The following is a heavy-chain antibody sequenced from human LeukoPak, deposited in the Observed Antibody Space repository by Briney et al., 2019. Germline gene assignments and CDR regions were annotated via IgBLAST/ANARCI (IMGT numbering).Heavy chain of an antibody. Sequence: GSLRLSCAASGFTFSSYAMNWVRQAPGKGLEWVSVIYSGGSTYYADSVKGRFTISRDNSKNTLYLQMSSLGPEDTAVYYCARELHLGQGTLVTVSS. V-gene: IGHV3-53*05. J-gene: IGHJ4*02. CDR3: ARELH. CDR2: IYSGGST. CDR1: GFTFSSYA.